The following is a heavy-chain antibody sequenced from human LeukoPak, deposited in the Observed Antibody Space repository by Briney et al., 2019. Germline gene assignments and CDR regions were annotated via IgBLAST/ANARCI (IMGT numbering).Heavy chain of an antibody. V-gene: IGHV3-30*04. CDR3: ARAGICSGGSCYSRIFDY. CDR2: ISYDGSNK. CDR1: GFTFSSYA. J-gene: IGHJ4*02. D-gene: IGHD2-15*01. Sequence: GGSLRLSCAASGFTFSSYAMHWVRQAPGKGLEWVAVISYDGSNKYYADSVKGRFTISRDNSKSTLYLQMNSLRAEDTAVYYCARAGICSGGSCYSRIFDYWGQGTLVTVSS.